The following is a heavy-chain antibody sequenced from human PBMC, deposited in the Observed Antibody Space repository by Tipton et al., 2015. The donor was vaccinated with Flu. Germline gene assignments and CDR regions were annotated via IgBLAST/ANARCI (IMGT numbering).Heavy chain of an antibody. CDR1: GGSIISSSFY. CDR3: ARARQWGIYFDWFDP. CDR2: IYYSGNT. V-gene: IGHV4-39*07. D-gene: IGHD1-26*01. Sequence: GLVKPSETLSLTCTVSGGSIISSSFYWGWIRQHPGKGLEWIGNIYYSGNTYYNPPLKSRVTVSVDTSKNQLSLKLTSVTAADSAVYYCARARQWGIYFDWFDPWGQGTLVTVSS. J-gene: IGHJ5*02.